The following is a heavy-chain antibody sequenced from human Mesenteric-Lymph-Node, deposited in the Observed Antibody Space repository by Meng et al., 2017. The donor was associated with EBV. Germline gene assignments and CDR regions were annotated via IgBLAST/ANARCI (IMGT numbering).Heavy chain of an antibody. CDR2: ISISSGNI. Sequence: QVRLVGAGGDLVKPGGSLRLSGAASGFTFTDYYKNWIRQAPGQGLEWLSYISISSGNIYYADSVKGRFTISRDNAKNSLYLQMNSLRAEDTAVYYCARRGSGHYPLDYWGQGTLVTVSS. D-gene: IGHD3-22*01. CDR1: GFTFTDYY. J-gene: IGHJ4*02. CDR3: ARRGSGHYPLDY. V-gene: IGHV3-11*01.